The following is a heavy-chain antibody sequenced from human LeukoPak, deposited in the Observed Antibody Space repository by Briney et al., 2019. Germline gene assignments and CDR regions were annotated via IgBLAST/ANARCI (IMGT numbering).Heavy chain of an antibody. V-gene: IGHV1-2*02. Sequence: ASVKVSCKASGYTFTGYYMHWVRQAPGQGLEWMGWINPNSGGTNYAQKFQGRVTMTRDTSISTAYMELSRLRSDDTAVYYCARDPLPMVRGADYYYYMDVWGKGTTVTVSS. J-gene: IGHJ6*03. CDR3: ARDPLPMVRGADYYYYMDV. CDR1: GYTFTGYY. D-gene: IGHD3-10*01. CDR2: INPNSGGT.